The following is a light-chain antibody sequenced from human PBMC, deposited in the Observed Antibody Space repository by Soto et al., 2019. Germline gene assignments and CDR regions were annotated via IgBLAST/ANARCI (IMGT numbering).Light chain of an antibody. CDR2: GAS. CDR1: QSVSSY. V-gene: IGKV3-15*01. Sequence: EIVMTQSPATLSVSPGERATLSCRASQSVSSYLAWYQQKPGQAPRLLIFGASTRATGISARFSGSGSGTEFTLTISSLQPDDFATYYCQQYNSYSFGQGTKVDIK. J-gene: IGKJ1*01. CDR3: QQYNSYS.